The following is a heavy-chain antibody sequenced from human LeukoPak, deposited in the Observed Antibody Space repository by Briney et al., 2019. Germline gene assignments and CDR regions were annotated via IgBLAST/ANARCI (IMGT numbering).Heavy chain of an antibody. CDR3: ARAGAVPAAIPDYYYYYYMDV. CDR2: ISYDGSNK. D-gene: IGHD2-2*02. J-gene: IGHJ6*03. Sequence: GGSLRLSCAASGFTFSSYAMHWVCQAPGKGLEWVAVISYDGSNKYYADSVKGRFTISRDNSKNTLYLQMNSLRAEDTAVYYCARAGAVPAAIPDYYYYYYMDVWGKGTTVTVSS. CDR1: GFTFSSYA. V-gene: IGHV3-30-3*01.